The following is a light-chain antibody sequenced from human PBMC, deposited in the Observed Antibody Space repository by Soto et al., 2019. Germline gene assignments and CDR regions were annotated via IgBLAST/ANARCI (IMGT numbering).Light chain of an antibody. CDR3: QSSDSRLSGSDV. J-gene: IGLJ1*01. Sequence: QSVLTQPPSVSGAPGQRVTISCTGSSSNIGAGYHVHWYQQLPGAAPKLLIFGDSNRPSGVPDRFSGSKSGTSASLASTGLQADDEADYYCQSSDSRLSGSDVFGTGTKLTVL. CDR2: GDS. CDR1: SSNIGAGYH. V-gene: IGLV1-40*01.